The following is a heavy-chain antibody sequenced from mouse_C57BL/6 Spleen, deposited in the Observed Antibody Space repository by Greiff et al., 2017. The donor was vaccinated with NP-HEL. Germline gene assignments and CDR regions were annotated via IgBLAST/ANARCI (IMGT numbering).Heavy chain of an antibody. J-gene: IGHJ1*03. V-gene: IGHV1-5*01. Sequence: EVQLQQSGTVLARPGASVKMSCKTSGYTFTSYWMHWVKQRPGPGLEWIGAIYPGNSDTSYNQKFKGKAKLTAVTSASTAYMELSSLTNEDSAVYYCTRSVDYYGSSPYWYFDVWGTGTTVTVSS. D-gene: IGHD1-1*01. CDR1: GYTFTSYW. CDR2: IYPGNSDT. CDR3: TRSVDYYGSSPYWYFDV.